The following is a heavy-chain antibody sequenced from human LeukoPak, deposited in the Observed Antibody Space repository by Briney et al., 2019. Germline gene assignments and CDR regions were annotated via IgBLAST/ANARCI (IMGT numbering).Heavy chain of an antibody. CDR3: AKDHTYYGSGSSGYFDY. V-gene: IGHV3-30*18. J-gene: IGHJ4*02. D-gene: IGHD3-10*01. CDR2: ISYDGSNK. CDR1: GFTFSSYG. Sequence: EPGRSLRLSCAASGFTFSSYGMHWVRQAPGKGLEWVAVISYDGSNKYYADSVKGRFTISRDNSKNTLYLQMNSLRAEDTAVYYCAKDHTYYGSGSSGYFDYWGQGTLVTVSS.